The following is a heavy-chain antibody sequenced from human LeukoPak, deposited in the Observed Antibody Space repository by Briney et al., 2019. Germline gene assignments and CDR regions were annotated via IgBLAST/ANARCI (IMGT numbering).Heavy chain of an antibody. D-gene: IGHD6-13*01. Sequence: SETLSLTCAVYGGSFSGYYWSWIRQPPGKGLEWIGEINHSGSTNYNPSLKSRVTISVDTSKNQFSLKLSSVTAADTAVYYCARGRTVQQEGWFDPWGQGTLVTVSS. J-gene: IGHJ5*02. CDR1: GGSFSGYY. CDR3: ARGRTVQQEGWFDP. V-gene: IGHV4-34*01. CDR2: INHSGST.